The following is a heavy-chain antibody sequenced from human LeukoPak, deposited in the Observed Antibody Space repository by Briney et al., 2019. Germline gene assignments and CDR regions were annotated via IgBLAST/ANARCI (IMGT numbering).Heavy chain of an antibody. Sequence: PETLSLTRAVHGGSFSGYYWSWIRQPPGKGLEWIGEINHSGSTNYNPSLKSRVTISVDTSKNQFSLKLSSVTAADTAVYYCARGGYYYDSSGYYWDYFDYWGQGTLVTVSS. CDR2: INHSGST. CDR3: ARGGYYYDSSGYYWDYFDY. CDR1: GGSFSGYY. D-gene: IGHD3-22*01. J-gene: IGHJ4*02. V-gene: IGHV4-34*01.